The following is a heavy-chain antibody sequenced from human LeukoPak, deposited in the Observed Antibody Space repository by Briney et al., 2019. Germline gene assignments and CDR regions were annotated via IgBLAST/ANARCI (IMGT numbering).Heavy chain of an antibody. J-gene: IGHJ5*02. CDR2: INHSGST. CDR1: GGSFSGYY. D-gene: IGHD6-6*01. CDR3: TNRIAARPYLWFDH. V-gene: IGHV4-34*01. Sequence: SETLSLTRAVYGGSFSGYYWSWIRQPPGKGLEWIWAINHSGSTNYNPSLKSRITISVDTSKIQFYLKLSCVTAADTAVYDSTNRIAARPYLWFDHWGQGTLVTVSS.